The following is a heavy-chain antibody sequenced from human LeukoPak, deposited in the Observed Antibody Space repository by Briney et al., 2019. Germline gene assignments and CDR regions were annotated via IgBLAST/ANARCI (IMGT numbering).Heavy chain of an antibody. CDR3: ARARESGGIDY. Sequence: GGSLRLSCAASGFTFSVYTMNWVRQAPGKGLEWVSSISSSGNYIYYADSVKGRFTISRDNAKNSLFLQMNSLRVEDTAVYYCARARESGGIDYWGQGTLVTVSS. D-gene: IGHD2/OR15-2a*01. J-gene: IGHJ4*02. V-gene: IGHV3-21*01. CDR1: GFTFSVYT. CDR2: ISSSGNYI.